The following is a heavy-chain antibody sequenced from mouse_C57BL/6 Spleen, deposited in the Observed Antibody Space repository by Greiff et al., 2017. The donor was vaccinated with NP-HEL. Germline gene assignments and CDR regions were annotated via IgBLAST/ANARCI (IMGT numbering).Heavy chain of an antibody. V-gene: IGHV1-15*01. CDR3: TRTLLRVYAMDY. CDR1: GYTFTDYE. CDR2: IDPETGGT. J-gene: IGHJ4*01. D-gene: IGHD2-1*01. Sequence: QLQQSGAELVRPGASVTLSCKASGYTFTDYEMHWVKQTPVHGLEWIGAIDPETGGTAYNQKFKGKAILTADKSSSTAYMELRSLTSEDSAVYYCTRTLLRVYAMDYWGQGTSVTVSS.